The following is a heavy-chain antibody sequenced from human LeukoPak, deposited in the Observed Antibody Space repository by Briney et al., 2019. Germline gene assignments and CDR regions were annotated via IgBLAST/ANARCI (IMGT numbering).Heavy chain of an antibody. D-gene: IGHD3-22*01. CDR2: ISYDGSNK. Sequence: GGSLRLSCAASGFTFSSYGMHWVRQAPGKGLEGVAVISYDGSNKYHADSVKGRFTISRDNSKNTLDLQMNSLRAEDTAVYYCAKVHDSSGYYYFDYWGQGTLVTVSS. J-gene: IGHJ4*02. CDR1: GFTFSSYG. V-gene: IGHV3-30*18. CDR3: AKVHDSSGYYYFDY.